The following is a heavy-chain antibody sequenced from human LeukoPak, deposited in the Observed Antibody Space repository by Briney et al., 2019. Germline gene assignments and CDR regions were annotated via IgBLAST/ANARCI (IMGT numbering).Heavy chain of an antibody. CDR3: ARSLDDYVWGSYRTTPYYFDY. Sequence: SETLSLTCTVSGGSISSSSYYWGWIRQPPGKGLEWIGSIYYSGSTYYNPSLKSRVTISVDTSKNQFSLKLSSVTAADTAVYYCARSLDDYVWGSYRTTPYYFDYWGQGTLVTVSS. J-gene: IGHJ4*02. V-gene: IGHV4-39*07. CDR2: IYYSGST. CDR1: GGSISSSSYY. D-gene: IGHD3-16*02.